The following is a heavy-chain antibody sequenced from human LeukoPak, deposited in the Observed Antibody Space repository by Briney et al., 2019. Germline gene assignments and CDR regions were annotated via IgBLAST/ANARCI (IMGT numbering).Heavy chain of an antibody. V-gene: IGHV3-23*01. Sequence: PGGSLRLSCAASGFTFSSYATSWVRQAPGKGLEWVSAISGSGGSTYYADSVKGRFTISRDNSKNTLYLQMNSLRAEDTAVYYCAKAGYGSGSYYNNWFDPWGQGTLVTVSS. CDR1: GFTFSSYA. J-gene: IGHJ5*02. CDR3: AKAGYGSGSYYNNWFDP. D-gene: IGHD3-10*01. CDR2: ISGSGGST.